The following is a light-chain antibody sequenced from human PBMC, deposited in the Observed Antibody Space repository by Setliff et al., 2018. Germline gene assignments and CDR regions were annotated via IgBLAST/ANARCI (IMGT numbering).Light chain of an antibody. CDR1: SSDVGGYNH. Sequence: QSALTQPASVSGSPGQSITISCTGSSSDVGGYNHVSWYQQHPGKAPKLMIYYVGKRPSGVSNRFSGSKSGNTASLTISGLQAEDEADYYCCSYAGSYTSLYVFGTGTKVTVL. J-gene: IGLJ1*01. V-gene: IGLV2-14*01. CDR3: CSYAGSYTSLYV. CDR2: YVG.